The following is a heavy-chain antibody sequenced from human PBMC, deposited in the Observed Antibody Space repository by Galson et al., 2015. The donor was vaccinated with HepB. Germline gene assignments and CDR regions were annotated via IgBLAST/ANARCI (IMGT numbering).Heavy chain of an antibody. J-gene: IGHJ4*02. V-gene: IGHV3-48*02. CDR2: ISSSGTGI. Sequence: SLRLSCAASGITFSGCSMNWVRQAPGKGLEWVSYISSSGTGIHYADSVKGRFTISRDNAKNPLYLQMNSLRDEDTAVYYCARATYGGWNGFDYWGQGTLVTVSS. CDR1: GITFSGCS. CDR3: ARATYGGWNGFDY. D-gene: IGHD4/OR15-4a*01.